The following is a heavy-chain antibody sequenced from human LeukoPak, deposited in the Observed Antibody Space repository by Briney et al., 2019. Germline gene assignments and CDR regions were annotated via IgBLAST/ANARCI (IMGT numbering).Heavy chain of an antibody. Sequence: TSETLSLTCTVSGGSISSYYWSWIRQPPGKGLEWIGYIYYSGSTNYNPSLKSRVTISVDTSKNQFSLKLSSVTAADTAVYYCARDHYDSSGYYLIHGFYWGQGTLVTVSS. V-gene: IGHV4-59*12. CDR2: IYYSGST. J-gene: IGHJ4*02. D-gene: IGHD3-22*01. CDR3: ARDHYDSSGYYLIHGFY. CDR1: GGSISSYY.